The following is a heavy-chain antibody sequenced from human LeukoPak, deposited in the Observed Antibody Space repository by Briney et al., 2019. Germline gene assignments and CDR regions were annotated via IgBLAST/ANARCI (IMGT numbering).Heavy chain of an antibody. D-gene: IGHD6-19*01. CDR1: GGTFIGYA. J-gene: IGHJ4*02. Sequence: ASVKVSCKASGGTFIGYAISWVRQAPGQGLEWMGWINTNTGNPTYAQGFTGRFVFSLDTSVSTAYLQISSLKAEDTAVYYCAIDPLGSGWYRNRDYWGQGTLVTVSS. V-gene: IGHV7-4-1*02. CDR2: INTNTGNP. CDR3: AIDPLGSGWYRNRDY.